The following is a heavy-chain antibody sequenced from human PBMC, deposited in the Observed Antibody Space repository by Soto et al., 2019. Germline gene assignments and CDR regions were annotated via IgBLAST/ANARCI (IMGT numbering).Heavy chain of an antibody. CDR3: ARDYSSGWSLRLGYSYGMDV. Sequence: PSETLSITCTVSVGSIGSGGYYGRWILQHPGKGLEWIGYIYYSGSTYYNPSLKSRVTISVDTSKNQFSLKLSSVTAADTAVYYCARDYSSGWSLRLGYSYGMDVWGQGPTVTVSS. CDR1: VGSIGSGGYY. D-gene: IGHD6-19*01. V-gene: IGHV4-31*03. CDR2: IYYSGST. J-gene: IGHJ6*02.